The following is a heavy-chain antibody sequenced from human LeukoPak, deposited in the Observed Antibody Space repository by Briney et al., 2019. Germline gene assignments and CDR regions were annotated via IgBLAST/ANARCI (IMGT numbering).Heavy chain of an antibody. CDR3: ARSVIAVAGYDAFDI. CDR1: GFTFSAYS. CDR2: ISSRSFTI. Sequence: GGSLRLSCAASGFTFSAYSMNWVRQAPGKGLDWVSYISSRSFTIYYADSVKGRFTISRDNAKNSLYLEMNSLRDEGTAVYYCARSVIAVAGYDAFDIWGQGTVVPVSS. V-gene: IGHV3-48*02. J-gene: IGHJ3*02. D-gene: IGHD6-19*01.